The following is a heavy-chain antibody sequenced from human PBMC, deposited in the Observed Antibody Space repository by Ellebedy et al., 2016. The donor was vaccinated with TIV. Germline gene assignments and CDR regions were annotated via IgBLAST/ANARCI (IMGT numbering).Heavy chain of an antibody. V-gene: IGHV3-7*03. Sequence: GESLKISCAASRVMFSRFWMNWVRQAPGKGLEWVAKRKEDGSEKYYVDSVKGRFTISRDNAQNSVYLQMNSLRAEDTAVYYCARQGDYDSGYGMDLWGQGTTVTASS. CDR1: RVMFSRFW. J-gene: IGHJ6*02. CDR3: ARQGDYDSGYGMDL. D-gene: IGHD3-22*01. CDR2: RKEDGSEK.